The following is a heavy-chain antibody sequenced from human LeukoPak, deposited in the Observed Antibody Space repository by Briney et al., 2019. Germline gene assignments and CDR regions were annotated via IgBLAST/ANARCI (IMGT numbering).Heavy chain of an antibody. CDR3: AREQDGDYGGWFDP. D-gene: IGHD4-17*01. CDR1: GGSISSGGYS. J-gene: IGHJ5*02. V-gene: IGHV4-30-2*01. Sequence: PSQTLSLTCVVSGGSISSGGYSWSWIRQPPGKGLEWIGYIYHSGSTYYNPSLKSRVTISVDRSKNQFSLKLSSVTAADTAVYYCAREQDGDYGGWFDPWGQGTLVTVSS. CDR2: IYHSGST.